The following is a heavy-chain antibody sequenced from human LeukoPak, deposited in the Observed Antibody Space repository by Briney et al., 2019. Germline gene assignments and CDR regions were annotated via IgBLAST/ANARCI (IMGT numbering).Heavy chain of an antibody. D-gene: IGHD1-26*01. CDR1: GFTFDDYA. CDR3: ARVALGAPDY. CDR2: ISWDGGST. J-gene: IGHJ4*02. Sequence: GGSLRLSCAASGFTFDDYAMHWVRQAPGKGLEWVSLISWDGGSTYYADSVKGRFTISRDNSKNTLYLQMNSLRAEDTAVYYCARVALGAPDYWGQGTLVTVSS. V-gene: IGHV3-43D*03.